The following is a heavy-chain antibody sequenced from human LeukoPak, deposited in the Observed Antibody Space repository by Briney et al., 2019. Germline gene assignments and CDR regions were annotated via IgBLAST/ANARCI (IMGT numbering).Heavy chain of an antibody. V-gene: IGHV3-23*01. CDR2: ISGGDPTT. CDR1: DFSFTTYT. Sequence: GGSLRLSCAASDFSFTTYTMSWVRRAPGKGLEWVSSISGGDPTTYYADSVKGRFTISRDNSKNTLYLQMNSLRAEDTAIYYCAKQSLLLRGPLLIYYFDFWGQGTLVTVSS. CDR3: AKQSLLLRGPLLIYYFDF. D-gene: IGHD3-10*01. J-gene: IGHJ4*02.